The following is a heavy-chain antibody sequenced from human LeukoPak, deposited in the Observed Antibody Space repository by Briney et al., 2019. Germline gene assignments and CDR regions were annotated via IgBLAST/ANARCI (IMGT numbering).Heavy chain of an antibody. V-gene: IGHV3-30*18. D-gene: IGHD1-7*01. CDR1: GFTFSSYI. Sequence: GESLRLSCTASGFTFSSYIMHGIRHAPGKGLHWVAVISYDGSNKYYADSVKGRFTISRDNSKNTLYLQMNSLRAEDTAVYYCAKNYREAGLSFDYWGQGTLVTVSS. CDR2: ISYDGSNK. CDR3: AKNYREAGLSFDY. J-gene: IGHJ4*02.